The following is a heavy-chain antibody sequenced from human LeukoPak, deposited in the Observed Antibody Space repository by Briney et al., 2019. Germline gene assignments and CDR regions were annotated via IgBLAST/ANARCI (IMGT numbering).Heavy chain of an antibody. V-gene: IGHV3-7*01. CDR2: IKQDGIEK. J-gene: IGHJ3*01. CDR3: AREGMVRGVPDAFDL. Sequence: GGSLRLSCAASGFTFSSYWMDWVRQVPGKGLEWVANIKQDGIEKYFVGSVKGRFAISRDNAKNSLYLQMNSLRVEDTAVYYCAREGMVRGVPDAFDLWGQGAMVTISS. D-gene: IGHD3-10*01. CDR1: GFTFSSYW.